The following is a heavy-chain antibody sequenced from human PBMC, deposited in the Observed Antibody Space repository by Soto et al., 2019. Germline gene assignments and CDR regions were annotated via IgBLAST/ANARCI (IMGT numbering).Heavy chain of an antibody. CDR3: AFGIRVLVGMDV. J-gene: IGHJ6*02. CDR2: ISYDGSNK. D-gene: IGHD3-3*02. Sequence: QVQLVESGGGVVQPGRSLRLSCAASGFTFSSYGMHWVRQAPGKGLEWVAVISYDGSNKYYADSVKGRFTISRDNSKNTLYLQMISLRAEDTAVYYCAFGIRVLVGMDVWGQGTTVTVSS. V-gene: IGHV3-30*03. CDR1: GFTFSSYG.